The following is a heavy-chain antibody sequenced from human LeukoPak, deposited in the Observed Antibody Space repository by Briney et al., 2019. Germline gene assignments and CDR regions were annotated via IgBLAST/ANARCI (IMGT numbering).Heavy chain of an antibody. D-gene: IGHD6-6*01. CDR3: AKERYSSPFWWFDP. CDR1: GGSMNGYY. V-gene: IGHV4-4*08. CDR2: IYSSGST. Sequence: PSETLSLTCNVSGGSMNGYYWSWIRQPPGKVLQWIGYIYSSGSTNYNPSLQSRVTISVDTSKNQFSLKLSSVTAADTAVYYCAKERYSSPFWWFDPWGQGTLVTVSS. J-gene: IGHJ5*02.